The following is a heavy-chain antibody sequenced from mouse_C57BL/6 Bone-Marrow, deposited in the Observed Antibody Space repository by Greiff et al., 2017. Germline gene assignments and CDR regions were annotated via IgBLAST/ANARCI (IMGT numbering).Heavy chain of an antibody. J-gene: IGHJ2*01. CDR3: ARGGAYYGYDY. Sequence: EVKLMESGPGLVKPSQSLSLTCSVTGYSITSGYYWNWIRQFPGNKLEWMGYISYDGSNNYNPSLKNRISITRDTSKNQFFLKLNSVTTEDTATYYCARGGAYYGYDYWGQGTTLTVSS. CDR1: GYSITSGYY. D-gene: IGHD2-9*01. V-gene: IGHV3-6*01. CDR2: ISYDGSN.